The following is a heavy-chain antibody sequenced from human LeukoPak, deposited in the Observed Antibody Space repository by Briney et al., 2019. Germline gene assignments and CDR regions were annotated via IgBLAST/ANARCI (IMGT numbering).Heavy chain of an antibody. CDR2: INHSGST. J-gene: IGHJ3*02. CDR3: ARAGHGYDSSGYYHDDAFDI. V-gene: IGHV4-34*01. CDR1: GGSFSGYY. D-gene: IGHD3-22*01. Sequence: TSETLSLTCAVYGGSFSGYYWSWIRQPPGKGLEWIGEINHSGSTNYNPSLKSRVTISVDTSKNQFSLKLSSVTAADTAVYYCARAGHGYDSSGYYHDDAFDIWGQGTMVTVSS.